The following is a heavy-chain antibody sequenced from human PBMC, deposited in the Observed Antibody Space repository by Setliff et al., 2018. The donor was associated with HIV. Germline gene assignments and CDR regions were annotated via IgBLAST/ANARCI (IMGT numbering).Heavy chain of an antibody. CDR1: GYTFTTYS. Sequence: ASVKVSCKASGYTFTTYSMNWVRQAPGQGLEWMGWINTNTGNPTYAQGFTGRFVFSLDTSVSTAYLQISSLKAEDTAVYYCARPQSDLYYYYYMDVWGKGTTVTVSS. CDR3: ARPQSDLYYYYYMDV. CDR2: INTNTGNP. J-gene: IGHJ6*03. D-gene: IGHD2-21*02. V-gene: IGHV7-4-1*02.